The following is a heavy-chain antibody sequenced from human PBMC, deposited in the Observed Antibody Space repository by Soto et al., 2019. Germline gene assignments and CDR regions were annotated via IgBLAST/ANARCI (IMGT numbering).Heavy chain of an antibody. V-gene: IGHV3-30-3*01. CDR3: ARVPVHDFWSGYKGYYYYGMDV. Sequence: SLRLSCAASGFTFSSYAMHWVRQAPGKGLEWVAVISYDGSNKYYADSVKGRFTISRDNSKNTLYLQMNSLRAEDTAVYYCARVPVHDFWSGYKGYYYYGMDVWGQGTTVTVSS. CDR2: ISYDGSNK. CDR1: GFTFSSYA. J-gene: IGHJ6*02. D-gene: IGHD3-3*01.